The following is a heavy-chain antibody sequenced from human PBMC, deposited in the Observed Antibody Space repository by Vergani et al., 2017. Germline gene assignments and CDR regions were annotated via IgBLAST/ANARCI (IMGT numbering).Heavy chain of an antibody. CDR2: IIPIVDIA. CDR1: GGTFSSYT. J-gene: IGHJ6*02. CDR3: ARQYCSGGSCYSHYYYYGMDV. Sequence: QVQLVQSGAEVKKPGSSVKVSCKASGGTFSSYTISWVRQAPGQGLEWMGRIIPIVDIANYAQKFQGRVTITADKSTSTAYMELSSLRSEDTAVYYCARQYCSGGSCYSHYYYYGMDVWGQGTTVTVSS. D-gene: IGHD2-15*01. V-gene: IGHV1-69*02.